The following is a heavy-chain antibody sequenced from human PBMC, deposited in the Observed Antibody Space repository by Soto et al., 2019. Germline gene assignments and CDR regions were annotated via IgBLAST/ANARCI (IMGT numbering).Heavy chain of an antibody. CDR3: ARRSSSWYVGYFDL. J-gene: IGHJ2*01. CDR2: IYYSGST. V-gene: IGHV4-39*01. Sequence: QLQLQESGPGLVKPSETLSLTCTVSGGSISSSSYYWGWIRRPPGKGREWIGSIYYSGSTYYNPSLKSRVTISVDTSKNQFSLKLSSVTAADTAVYYCARRSSSWYVGYFDLWGRGTLVTVSS. D-gene: IGHD6-13*01. CDR1: GGSISSSSYY.